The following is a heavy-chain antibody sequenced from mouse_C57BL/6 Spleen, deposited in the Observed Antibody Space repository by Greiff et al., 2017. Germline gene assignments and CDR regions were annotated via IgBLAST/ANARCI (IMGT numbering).Heavy chain of an antibody. CDR1: GYTFTGYW. V-gene: IGHV1-9*01. J-gene: IGHJ3*01. Sequence: VKVVESGAELMKPGASVKLSCKATGYTFTGYWIEWVKQRPGHGLEWIGEILPGSGSTNYNEKFKGKATFTADTSSNTAYMQLSLTTEDSAIYYCARIYYGNYAWFAYWGQGTLVTVSA. D-gene: IGHD2-1*01. CDR2: ILPGSGST. CDR3: ARIYYGNYAWFAY.